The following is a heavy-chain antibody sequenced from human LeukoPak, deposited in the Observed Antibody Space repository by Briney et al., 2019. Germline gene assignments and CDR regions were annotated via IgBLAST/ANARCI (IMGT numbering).Heavy chain of an antibody. D-gene: IGHD1-26*01. Sequence: PGGSLRLSCAASGFTVSSTYMTWVRQAPGEGLEWVSIIYVDGTTYYADSVKGRFTISRDNAKNTVYLQMNSLRAEDTAVYYCARDGRFSFDAFDIWGQGTMVTVSS. J-gene: IGHJ3*02. V-gene: IGHV3-66*01. CDR1: GFTVSSTY. CDR2: IYVDGTT. CDR3: ARDGRFSFDAFDI.